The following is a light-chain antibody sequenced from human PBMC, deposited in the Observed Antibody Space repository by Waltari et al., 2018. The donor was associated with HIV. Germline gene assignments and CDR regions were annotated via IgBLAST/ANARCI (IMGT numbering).Light chain of an antibody. J-gene: IGLJ2*01. CDR3: QVWDTNTDQYVI. V-gene: IGLV3-21*01. CDR1: NIGSKS. Sequence: SYVLTQPPSVSVAPGKTARITCGGENIGSKSVNWYQKQSGQAPVMVIYHDTDRPSGIPDRFSGSNSEDTATLTIRRVEAVDEADYFCQVWDTNTDQYVIFGGGTNLAV. CDR2: HDT.